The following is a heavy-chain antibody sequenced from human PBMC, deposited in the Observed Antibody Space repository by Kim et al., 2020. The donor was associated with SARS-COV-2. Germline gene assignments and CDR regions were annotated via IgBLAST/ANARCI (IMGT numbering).Heavy chain of an antibody. CDR3: ARLDGIAEAIPKPDSPSTFCY. Sequence: GESLKISCKGSGYSFTSYWISWVRQMPGKGLEWMGRIDPSDSYTNYSPSFQGHVTISADKSISTAYLQWSSLKASDTAMYYCARLDGIAEAIPKPDSPSTFCYWGQGTLVTVSS. V-gene: IGHV5-10-1*01. J-gene: IGHJ4*02. CDR1: GYSFTSYW. D-gene: IGHD6-13*01. CDR2: IDPSDSYT.